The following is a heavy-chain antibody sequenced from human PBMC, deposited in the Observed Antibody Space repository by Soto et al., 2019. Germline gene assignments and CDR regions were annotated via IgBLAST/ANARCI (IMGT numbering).Heavy chain of an antibody. CDR1: GYSFTSHY. J-gene: IGHJ5*02. CDR3: ARDRSWHALVWWFAP. CDR2: IYPGGVNI. D-gene: IGHD3-10*01. Sequence: QVQLVQSGAEVKKPGASVKVSCKAIGYSFTSHYMHWVRQAPGQGLEWMGTIYPGGVNIGYAQKFKGRVTMTKDTSTSTVYMELNGRPSEDTAVYSCARDRSWHALVWWFAPWGQGTLVTVSS. V-gene: IGHV1-46*03.